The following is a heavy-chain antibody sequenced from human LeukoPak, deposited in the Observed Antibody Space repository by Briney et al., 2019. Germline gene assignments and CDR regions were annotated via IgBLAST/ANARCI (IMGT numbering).Heavy chain of an antibody. J-gene: IGHJ3*02. V-gene: IGHV4-28*03. Sequence: SETLSLTCAVSGGSISSSNWWSWIRQPPGKGLEWIGYIYHSGSTYYNPSLKSRVTISVDRSKNQFSLKLSSVTAADTAVYYCARDYCSSTSCYRWAFDIWGQGTMVTVSS. CDR2: IYHSGST. CDR1: GGSISSSNW. D-gene: IGHD2-2*01. CDR3: ARDYCSSTSCYRWAFDI.